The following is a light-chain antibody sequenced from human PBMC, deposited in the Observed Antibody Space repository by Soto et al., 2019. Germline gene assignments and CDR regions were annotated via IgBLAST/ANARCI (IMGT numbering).Light chain of an antibody. CDR3: QQRSNWIT. CDR2: DAS. CDR1: QSVSRSY. V-gene: IGKV3-11*01. Sequence: EIVLTQSPGTLSLSPGDRATLSCRASQSVSRSYLAWYQHKPGQAPRLLIYDASYRATGIPARFSGSGSGTDFALTISSLEPEDFALYYCQQRSNWITFGQGTRLEIK. J-gene: IGKJ5*01.